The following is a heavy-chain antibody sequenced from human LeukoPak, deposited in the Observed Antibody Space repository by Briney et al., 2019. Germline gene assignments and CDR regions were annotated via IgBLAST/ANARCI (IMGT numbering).Heavy chain of an antibody. CDR2: ISGSGGST. CDR1: GFTFSSYA. V-gene: IGHV3-23*01. Sequence: PGGSLRLSCAASGFTFSSYAMSWVRQAPGKGLEWVSTISGSGGSTYNADSVKGRFTISRDNSKNTLYLQMNSLRAEDTAVYYCAKSPDYGGNSAIDYWAREPWSPSPQ. J-gene: IGHJ4*02. D-gene: IGHD4-23*01. CDR3: AKSPDYGGNSAIDY.